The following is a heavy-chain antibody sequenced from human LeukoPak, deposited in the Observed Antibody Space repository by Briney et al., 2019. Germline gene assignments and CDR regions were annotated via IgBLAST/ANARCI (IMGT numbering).Heavy chain of an antibody. CDR3: AKDSDTATMGVDY. D-gene: IGHD5-18*01. CDR2: ISYDGSNK. CDR1: GFTFSSYG. Sequence: GGSLRLSCAASGFTFSSYGMHWVRQAPGKGLEWVAVISYDGSNKYYADSVKGRFTISRDNSKNTLYLQMNSLRAEDTAVYYCAKDSDTATMGVDYWGQGTLVTVSS. J-gene: IGHJ4*02. V-gene: IGHV3-30*18.